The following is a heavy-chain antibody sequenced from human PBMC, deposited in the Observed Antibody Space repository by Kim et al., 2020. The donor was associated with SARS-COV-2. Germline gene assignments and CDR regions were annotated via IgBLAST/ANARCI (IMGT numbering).Heavy chain of an antibody. CDR3: ARGPPGYREDQPLLY. CDR1: GGSFSGYY. D-gene: IGHD1-1*01. Sequence: SETLSLTCAVYGGSFSGYYWSWIRQPPGKGLEWIGEINHSGSTNYNPSLKSRVTISVDTSKNQFSLKLSSVTAADTAVYYCARGPPGYREDQPLLYWGQGTLVTVSS. CDR2: INHSGST. J-gene: IGHJ4*02. V-gene: IGHV4-34*01.